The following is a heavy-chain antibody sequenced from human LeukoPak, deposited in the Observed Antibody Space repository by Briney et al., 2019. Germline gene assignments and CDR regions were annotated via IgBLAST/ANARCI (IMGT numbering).Heavy chain of an antibody. CDR1: GFTFSSYS. J-gene: IGHJ3*02. CDR3: ARGDCSSTSCYPPDAFDI. D-gene: IGHD2-2*01. Sequence: GGSLRLSCAASGFTFSSYSMNWVRQAPGKGLEWVSSISSSSSYIYYADSVKGRFTISRDNAKNSLYLQMNSLRAEDTAVYYCARGDCSSTSCYPPDAFDIWGQGTMVTVSS. CDR2: ISSSSSYI. V-gene: IGHV3-21*01.